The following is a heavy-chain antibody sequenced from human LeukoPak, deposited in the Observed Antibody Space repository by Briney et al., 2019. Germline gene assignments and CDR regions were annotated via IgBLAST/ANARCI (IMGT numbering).Heavy chain of an antibody. Sequence: PGGSLRLSCAASGFTFSSYGMHWVRQAPGKGLEWVAIISYDGSNKYYVDSVKGRFTISRDNSKNTLYLQMNSLRAEDTAVYYCVRDILYCSTSRCYTFDCWGQGTLVTVSP. CDR2: ISYDGSNK. D-gene: IGHD2-2*02. CDR1: GFTFSSYG. CDR3: VRDILYCSTSRCYTFDC. J-gene: IGHJ4*02. V-gene: IGHV3-30*03.